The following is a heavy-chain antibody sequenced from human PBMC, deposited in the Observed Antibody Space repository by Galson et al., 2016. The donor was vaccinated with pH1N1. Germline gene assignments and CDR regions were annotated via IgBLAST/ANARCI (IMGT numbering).Heavy chain of an antibody. D-gene: IGHD6-13*01. CDR2: ITYTSATI. J-gene: IGHJ4*02. V-gene: IGHV3-48*04. CDR3: ARAIFAAAAV. Sequence: SLRLSCAASGFTFSSWHMDWVRQAPGEGLEWISFITYTSATIYYADSVKGRFTVSRDNAKNSLYLQMNSLTAEDTAVYYCARAIFAAAAVWGQGTLVTVSS. CDR1: GFTFSSWH.